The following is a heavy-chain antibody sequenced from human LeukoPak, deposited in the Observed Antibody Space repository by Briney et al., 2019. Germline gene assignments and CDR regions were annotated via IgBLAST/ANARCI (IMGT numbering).Heavy chain of an antibody. J-gene: IGHJ6*03. CDR1: GYTFTSNY. D-gene: IGHD5-18*01. CDR3: AAVDTAMVNYYYYYMDV. CDR2: ISPSGGST. Sequence: VKVSCKAFGYTFTSNYMHWVRQAPGQGPEWMGVISPSGGSTTYAQKFQGRVTLTRDMSTSTDYLELSSLRSEDTAVYYCAAVDTAMVNYYYYYMDVWGKGTTVTISS. V-gene: IGHV1-46*01.